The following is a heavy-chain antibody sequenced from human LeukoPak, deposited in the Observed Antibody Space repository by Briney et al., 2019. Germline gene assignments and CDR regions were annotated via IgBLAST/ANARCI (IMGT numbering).Heavy chain of an antibody. Sequence: GGSLRLSCAASGFTFSSYAMSWVRQAPGKGLEWVSAISGSGGSTYYADSVKGRFTISRDNSKNTLYLHMNSLRAEDTAVYYCAKALVITGTHDYWGQGTLVTVSS. J-gene: IGHJ4*02. CDR3: AKALVITGTHDY. V-gene: IGHV3-23*01. CDR1: GFTFSSYA. CDR2: ISGSGGST. D-gene: IGHD1-7*01.